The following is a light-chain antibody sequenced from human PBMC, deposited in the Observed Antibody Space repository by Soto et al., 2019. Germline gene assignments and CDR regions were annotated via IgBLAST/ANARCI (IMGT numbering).Light chain of an antibody. V-gene: IGLV2-14*01. J-gene: IGLJ1*01. Sequence: QSALTQPASVSGSPGQSIAISCTGTSGDVGGYDYVSWYQQHPDKAPKLTIYEVTKRPSWVSNRFSGSKSGNTASLTISGLQPEDEADYYCSSHTSGSTRVFGSGTKVTVL. CDR3: SSHTSGSTRV. CDR1: SGDVGGYDY. CDR2: EVT.